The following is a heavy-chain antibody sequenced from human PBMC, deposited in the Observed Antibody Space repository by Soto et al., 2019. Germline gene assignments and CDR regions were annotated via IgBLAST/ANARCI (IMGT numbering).Heavy chain of an antibody. CDR1: GYSFSSYA. CDR2: ISTHNDKT. V-gene: IGHV1-18*01. J-gene: IGHJ4*02. Sequence: QVQLVQSGAEVKKPGASVKVSCKASGYSFSSYAISWVRQAPGQGLEWMGWISTHNDKTNYPQKPQGRVTMTTDTSTSTAYMELSSLRSDDTAVYYCARVDTAMVTASYWGQGTLVTVSS. CDR3: ARVDTAMVTASY. D-gene: IGHD5-18*01.